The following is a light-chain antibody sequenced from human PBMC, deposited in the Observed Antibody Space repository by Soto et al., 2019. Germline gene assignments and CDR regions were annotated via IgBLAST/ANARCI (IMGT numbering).Light chain of an antibody. CDR3: MQALQTPIT. CDR2: LGS. J-gene: IGKJ4*01. CDR1: QSLLHENGYNY. Sequence: DIVMTQSPVSLPVTPGEPASISCRSSQSLLHENGYNYLDWYLQKPGQSPQLLIYLGSHRASGVPCRVSGRRSGPDFTLKISRVQAADVRVYYCMQALQTPITFGGGTKVEIK. V-gene: IGKV2-28*01.